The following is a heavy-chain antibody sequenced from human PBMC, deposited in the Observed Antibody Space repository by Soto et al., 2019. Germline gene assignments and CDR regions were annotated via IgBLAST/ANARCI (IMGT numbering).Heavy chain of an antibody. CDR3: ARGASCYGVFDP. CDR2: IIPILGIA. Sequence: SVKVSCKASGGTFSSYTISSVRQAPGQGLEWMGRIIPILGIANYAQKFQGRVTITADKSTSTAYMELSSLRSEDTAVYYCARGASCYGVFDPWGQGTLVNVSS. V-gene: IGHV1-69*02. CDR1: GGTFSSYT. D-gene: IGHD2-15*01. J-gene: IGHJ5*02.